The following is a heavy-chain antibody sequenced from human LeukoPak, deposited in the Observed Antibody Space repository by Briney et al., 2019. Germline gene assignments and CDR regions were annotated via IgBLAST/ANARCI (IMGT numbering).Heavy chain of an antibody. D-gene: IGHD7-27*01. CDR2: INNDGSGT. CDR1: GFTSSSYW. J-gene: IGHJ4*02. V-gene: IGHV3-74*01. Sequence: GGSLRLSCAASGFTSSSYWMHWVRQAPGKGLMWVSRINNDGSGTVYADSVEGRFTISRDNAKNTLYLQMNSLRADDTAVYYCVRGLLGPDYWGQGTQVTVSS. CDR3: VRGLLGPDY.